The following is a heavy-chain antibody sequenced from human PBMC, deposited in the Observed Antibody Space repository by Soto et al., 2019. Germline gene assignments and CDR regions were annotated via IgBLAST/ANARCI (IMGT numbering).Heavy chain of an antibody. CDR1: GYTFISYD. CDR3: AKDIDREWLLPTQGT. Sequence: QVQLVQSGAEVKKPGASVKVSCKASGYTFISYDINWVRQATGQGLEWMGWMNPNSGNIGYAQKFQGRVTMTRNTSIITAYMELSSLRSEDTALYYCAKDIDREWLLPTQGTWGQGTMVTVSS. V-gene: IGHV1-8*01. D-gene: IGHD3-3*01. J-gene: IGHJ3*01. CDR2: MNPNSGNI.